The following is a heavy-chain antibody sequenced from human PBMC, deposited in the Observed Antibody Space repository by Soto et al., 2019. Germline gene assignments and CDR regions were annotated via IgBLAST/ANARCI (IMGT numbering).Heavy chain of an antibody. CDR3: ARDLGGWPDY. CDR2: INTYNGNT. J-gene: IGHJ4*02. V-gene: IGHV1-18*01. CDR1: GYTFTNYG. D-gene: IGHD2-15*01. Sequence: GASVKVSCKASGYTFTNYGISWVRQAPGQGLEWMGWINTYNGNTNHAQKFQGRVTITRDTSASTAYMELSSLRSEDTAVYYCARDLGGWPDYWGQGTLVTVSS.